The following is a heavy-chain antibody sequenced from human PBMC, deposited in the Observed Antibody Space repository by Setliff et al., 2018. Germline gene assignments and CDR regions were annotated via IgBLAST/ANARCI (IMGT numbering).Heavy chain of an antibody. V-gene: IGHV4-38-2*01. CDR3: ARGKGSWVLLRWFDP. CDR1: GYSISSGYY. J-gene: IGHJ5*02. Sequence: SETLSLTCAVSGYSISSGYYWGWIRQPPGKGLEWIGSIYHSGSTYYNPSLKSRVTISVDTSKNQFSLKLSSATAADTAVYYCARGKGSWVLLRWFDPWGQGTLVTVSS. D-gene: IGHD3-10*01. CDR2: IYHSGST.